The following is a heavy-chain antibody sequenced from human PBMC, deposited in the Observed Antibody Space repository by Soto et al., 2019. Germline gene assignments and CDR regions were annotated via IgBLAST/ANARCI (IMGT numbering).Heavy chain of an antibody. CDR1: GYTFTSYG. J-gene: IGHJ4*02. D-gene: IGHD6-19*01. CDR3: ARGAWLVEVDY. Sequence: QVQLVQSGAEVKKPGASVKVSCKASGYTFTSYGISWVRQAPGQGLEWMGWISAYNGNTNYAQKLQGRVTMTTDTSTRPAYMALRGMRSDDTGVYCCARGAWLVEVDYWGQGTQVTVSS. V-gene: IGHV1-18*01. CDR2: ISAYNGNT.